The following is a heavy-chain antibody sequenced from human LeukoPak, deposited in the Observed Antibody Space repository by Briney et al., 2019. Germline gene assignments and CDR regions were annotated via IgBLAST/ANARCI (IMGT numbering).Heavy chain of an antibody. J-gene: IGHJ4*02. D-gene: IGHD3-10*01. CDR1: GGSISSYY. CDR3: ASLTYYYGSGSYLDY. Sequence: SETLSLTCTVSGGSISSYYWSWIRQPPGKGLEWIGYIYYSGSTNYNPSLKSRVTISVDTSKNQLSLKLSSVTAADTAVYYCASLTYYYGSGSYLDYWGQGTLVTVSS. CDR2: IYYSGST. V-gene: IGHV4-59*01.